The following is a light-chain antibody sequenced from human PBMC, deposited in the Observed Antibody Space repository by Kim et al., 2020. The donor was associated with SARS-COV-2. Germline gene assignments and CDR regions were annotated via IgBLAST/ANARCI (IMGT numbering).Light chain of an antibody. Sequence: IVMTQSPATLSVSPGERATLSCRASQSVSNNLAWYQQKPGQAPRLLIYGASTRATDIPARFSGSGSGTEFTLTISSLQSEDFAVYYCQQYNNWPQWTFGQGTKVDIK. CDR1: QSVSNN. V-gene: IGKV3-15*01. J-gene: IGKJ1*01. CDR2: GAS. CDR3: QQYNNWPQWT.